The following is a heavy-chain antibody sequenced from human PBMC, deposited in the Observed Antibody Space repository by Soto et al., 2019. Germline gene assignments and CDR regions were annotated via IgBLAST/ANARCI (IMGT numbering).Heavy chain of an antibody. CDR3: ARGRPDGARLGP. V-gene: IGHV4-30-4*01. CDR2: IYPSGST. Sequence: QVQLQESGPGLVKPSQTLSLTCTVSGGSISSDDYYWSWIRQPPGKGLEWIGYIYPSGSTYYNPSPKTRVTTSVDPSKNQFSLNLSSVTAADTAVYYCARGRPDGARLGPWGQGTLVNVSS. CDR1: GGSISSDDYY. D-gene: IGHD6-6*01. J-gene: IGHJ5*02.